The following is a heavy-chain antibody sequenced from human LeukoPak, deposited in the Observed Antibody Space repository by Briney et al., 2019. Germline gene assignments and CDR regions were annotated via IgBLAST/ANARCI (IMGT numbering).Heavy chain of an antibody. CDR2: IIPIFGTA. Sequence: SVKVSCKASGGTFSSYAISWVRQAPGQGLEWMGGIIPIFGTANYAQKFQGRVTITADESTSTAYMELSSLRSEDTAVYYCARVGGRVWGSYRLAFDYWGQGTLVTVSS. D-gene: IGHD3-16*02. J-gene: IGHJ4*02. CDR1: GGTFSSYA. CDR3: ARVGGRVWGSYRLAFDY. V-gene: IGHV1-69*13.